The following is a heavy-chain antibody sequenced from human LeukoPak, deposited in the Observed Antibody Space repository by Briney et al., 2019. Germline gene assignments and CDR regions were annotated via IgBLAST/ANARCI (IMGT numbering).Heavy chain of an antibody. V-gene: IGHV3-7*01. CDR3: ARSKGDY. CDR2: TKQDESEK. Sequence: GGSLRLSCAASGFTFSSLWMSWVRQAPGKGLEWVANTKQDESEKYYVDSVKGRFTISRDNAKNSLYLQMNSLRAEDTAVYYCARSKGDYWGQGTLVTVSS. J-gene: IGHJ4*02. CDR1: GFTFSSLW.